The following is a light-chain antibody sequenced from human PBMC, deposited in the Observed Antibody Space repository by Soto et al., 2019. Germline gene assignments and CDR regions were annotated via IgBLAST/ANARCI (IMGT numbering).Light chain of an antibody. CDR2: GAS. V-gene: IGKV3-20*01. J-gene: IGKJ1*01. Sequence: EIVLTQSPGTPSLSPGERATLSCRASQSVSSSYLAWYQQKPCQAPRLLIYGASSRATGIPDRFSGSGSGTDFTLTISRLEPEDFAVYYCQQYGSSPRTFGQGTKVEIK. CDR3: QQYGSSPRT. CDR1: QSVSSSY.